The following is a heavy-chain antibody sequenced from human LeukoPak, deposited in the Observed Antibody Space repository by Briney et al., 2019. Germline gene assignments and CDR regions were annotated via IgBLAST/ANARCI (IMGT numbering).Heavy chain of an antibody. J-gene: IGHJ3*02. CDR1: GGSISSSSYY. Sequence: SETLSLTCTVSGGSISSSSYYWGWIRQPPGKGLEWIGYIYYSGSTNYNPSLKSRVTISVDTSKNQFSLKLSSVTAADTAVYYCARDSPAASFDAFDIWGQGTMVTVSS. D-gene: IGHD6-13*01. CDR2: IYYSGST. CDR3: ARDSPAASFDAFDI. V-gene: IGHV4-61*01.